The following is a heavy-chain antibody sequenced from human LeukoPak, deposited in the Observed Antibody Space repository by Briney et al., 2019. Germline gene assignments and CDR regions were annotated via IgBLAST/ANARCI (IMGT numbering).Heavy chain of an antibody. Sequence: GGSLRLSCSASGFTFSGYSMNWVRQAPGKGLEWVSSISFSSSYIYYADSLKGRFSISRDNAKNSLYLQMNSLRAEDTAVYYCARYCSSTSCSEDFYYMDVWGKGTTVTVSS. CDR2: ISFSSSYI. V-gene: IGHV3-21*01. D-gene: IGHD2-2*01. CDR3: ARYCSSTSCSEDFYYMDV. J-gene: IGHJ6*03. CDR1: GFTFSGYS.